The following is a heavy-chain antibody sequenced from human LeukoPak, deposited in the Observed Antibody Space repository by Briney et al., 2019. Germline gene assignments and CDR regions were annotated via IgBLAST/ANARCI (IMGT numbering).Heavy chain of an antibody. CDR2: IYYSGRT. CDR3: ARLTYYFDY. Sequence: SETLSLTCTVSGGSISSSSYYWGWIRQPPGQGLEWIGSIYYSGRTYYNPSLKSRVTISVDTSKNQFSLKLSSVTAADTAVYYCARLTYYFDYWGQGTLVSVSS. CDR1: GGSISSSSYY. V-gene: IGHV4-39*01. J-gene: IGHJ4*02.